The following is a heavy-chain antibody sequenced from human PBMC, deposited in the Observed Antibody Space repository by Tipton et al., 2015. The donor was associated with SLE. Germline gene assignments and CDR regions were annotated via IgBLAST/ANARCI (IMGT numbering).Heavy chain of an antibody. CDR2: ISWNSGSI. Sequence: SLRLSCAVSGFTFGDYAMHWVRQAPEKGLEWVSGISWNSGSIGYADSVQGRFTISRDNAKNSLYLQMNSLRAEDTALYYCAKDMSQRGYDFWSGRWAFHYWGQGTLVTVSS. CDR1: GFTFGDYA. D-gene: IGHD3-3*01. V-gene: IGHV3-9*01. CDR3: AKDMSQRGYDFWSGRWAFHY. J-gene: IGHJ4*02.